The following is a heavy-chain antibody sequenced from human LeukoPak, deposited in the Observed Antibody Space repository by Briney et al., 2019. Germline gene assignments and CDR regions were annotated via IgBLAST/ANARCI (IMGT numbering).Heavy chain of an antibody. Sequence: SETLSLTCTVSGGSISSYYWSWIRQPPGKGLEWIGYIYYSGSTNYNPSLKSRVTISVDTSKNQFSLKLSSVTAADTAVYYCARVAPNDSSGYYPGEYFQHWGQGTLVTVSS. D-gene: IGHD3-22*01. J-gene: IGHJ1*01. CDR2: IYYSGST. V-gene: IGHV4-59*01. CDR1: GGSISSYY. CDR3: ARVAPNDSSGYYPGEYFQH.